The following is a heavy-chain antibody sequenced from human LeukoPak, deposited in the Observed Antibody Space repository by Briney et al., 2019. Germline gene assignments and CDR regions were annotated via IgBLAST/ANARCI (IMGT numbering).Heavy chain of an antibody. Sequence: GGSLRLSCAASGFTFRTYAMTWVRQAPGKGLEWVSVITGSSGSTYYADSVKGRFTISRDNSKNTLYLQMNSLRVEDTAVYYCAKDRVVGAIDVFDIWGQGTMVTVAS. CDR2: ITGSSGST. D-gene: IGHD1-26*01. CDR1: GFTFRTYA. V-gene: IGHV3-23*01. CDR3: AKDRVVGAIDVFDI. J-gene: IGHJ3*02.